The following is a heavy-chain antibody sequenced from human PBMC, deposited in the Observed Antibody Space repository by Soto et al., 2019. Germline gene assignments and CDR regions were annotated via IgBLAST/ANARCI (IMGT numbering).Heavy chain of an antibody. J-gene: IGHJ3*02. CDR3: ARRLAAAGTGDVFDI. CDR2: IYPGDSDT. Sequence: EVQLVQSGAEVKKPGESLKISCKGSGYSFTSYWIGWVRQMPGKGLEWMGIIYPGDSDTRYSPSFQGQVTISADKSISTAYLQWSSVKASDTAMYYCARRLAAAGTGDVFDIWGQGTMVTVSS. D-gene: IGHD6-13*01. CDR1: GYSFTSYW. V-gene: IGHV5-51*01.